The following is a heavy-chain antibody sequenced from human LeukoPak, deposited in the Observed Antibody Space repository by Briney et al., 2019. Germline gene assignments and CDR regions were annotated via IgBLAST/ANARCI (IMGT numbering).Heavy chain of an antibody. J-gene: IGHJ4*02. CDR2: IHPNDGTT. D-gene: IGHD3-3*01. Sequence: ASVKVSCKASGYTFTHYYMHWVRQAPGQGLEWMGIIHPNDGTTTYAQKFQGRLTITRDTSTSTVYMELSTLRSEDTAVYYCGRDQRALNNIWSGALFDYWGQGSLVTVSS. CDR3: GRDQRALNNIWSGALFDY. CDR1: GYTFTHYY. V-gene: IGHV1-46*01.